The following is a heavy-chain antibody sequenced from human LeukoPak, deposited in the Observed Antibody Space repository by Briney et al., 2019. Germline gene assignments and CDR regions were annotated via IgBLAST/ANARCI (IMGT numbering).Heavy chain of an antibody. CDR3: ARAFQSLGGLSLPDF. J-gene: IGHJ4*02. D-gene: IGHD3-16*02. V-gene: IGHV7-4-1*02. CDR2: INTNTGKP. Sequence: ASRKVSCKASGYTFTSHAMNWVRQAPGQGLEWMGWINTNTGKPTYAQAFTGRFVFSLDTSVSTAYLQISSLKAEDTAVYYCARAFQSLGGLSLPDFWGQGTLVTVSS. CDR1: GYTFTSHA.